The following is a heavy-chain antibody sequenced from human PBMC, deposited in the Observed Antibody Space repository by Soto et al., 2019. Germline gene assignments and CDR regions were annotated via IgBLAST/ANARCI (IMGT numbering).Heavy chain of an antibody. V-gene: IGHV3-9*01. J-gene: IGHJ4*02. CDR2: SNWNGGIT. Sequence: PGGSLRLSCAASGFTFDDYAMHWVRQAPGKGLEWVSGSNWNGGITGYADSVKGRFTISRDNAKNSLYLQMNSLRVEDTAFYYCARGQLQLRNGSIDYWGQGALVTVSS. CDR3: ARGQLQLRNGSIDY. CDR1: GFTFDDYA. D-gene: IGHD2-21*02.